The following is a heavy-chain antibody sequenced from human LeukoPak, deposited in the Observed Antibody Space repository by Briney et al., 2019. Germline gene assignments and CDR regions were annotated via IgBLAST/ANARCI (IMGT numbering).Heavy chain of an antibody. D-gene: IGHD2-15*01. CDR2: ISAYTGKT. J-gene: IGHJ4*02. Sequence: GASVKVSCKASGYTFPNYGITWVRQASGQGIEWMGWISAYTGKTNSAQKLQGRVTMTTDTSTSTGYMELRSLRSDDTAVYYCARGDGYCSGGSCMIFDYWGQGTLVTVSS. V-gene: IGHV1-18*01. CDR3: ARGDGYCSGGSCMIFDY. CDR1: GYTFPNYG.